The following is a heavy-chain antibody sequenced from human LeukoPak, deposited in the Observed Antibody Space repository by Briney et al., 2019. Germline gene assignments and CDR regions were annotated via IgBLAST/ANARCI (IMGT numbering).Heavy chain of an antibody. Sequence: GGSLRLSCAASGFTFDDYGMSWVRQAPGKGLEWVSGINWNGGSTGYADSVKGRFTISRDNAKNSLYLQMNSLRAEDTALYYCAREVSYYYDSWAFDIWGQGTMVTVSS. CDR2: INWNGGST. CDR1: GFTFDDYG. V-gene: IGHV3-20*04. J-gene: IGHJ3*02. CDR3: AREVSYYYDSWAFDI. D-gene: IGHD3-22*01.